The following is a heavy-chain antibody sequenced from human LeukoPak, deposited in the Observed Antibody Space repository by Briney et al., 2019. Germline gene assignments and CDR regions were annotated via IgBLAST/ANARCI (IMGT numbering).Heavy chain of an antibody. CDR1: GFTFSNYW. CDR3: AKDSYSKGDY. CDR2: IKQDGSES. V-gene: IGHV3-7*05. J-gene: IGHJ4*02. Sequence: GSLRLSCAASGFTFSNYWMSWVRQAPGKGLEWVANIKQDGSESNYVGSVKGRFTISRDNAKNSLYLQMNSLRAEDTAVYYCAKDSYSKGDYWGQGTLVTVSS. D-gene: IGHD4-11*01.